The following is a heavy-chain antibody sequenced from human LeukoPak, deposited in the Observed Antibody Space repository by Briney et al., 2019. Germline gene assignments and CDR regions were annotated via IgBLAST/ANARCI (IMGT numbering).Heavy chain of an antibody. Sequence: PSDTLSLTCGVSGYAMSSSDWWGWIRQPPEKELEWIGYIYYSGSADYNPSLKSRVTISVDTSKNQFSLKLSSVTAADTAVYYCARSRSFYGSGSYYKGRVDAFDIWGQGQWSPSLQ. V-gene: IGHV4-28*01. CDR2: IYYSGSA. CDR1: GYAMSSSDW. D-gene: IGHD3-10*01. CDR3: ARSRSFYGSGSYYKGRVDAFDI. J-gene: IGHJ3*02.